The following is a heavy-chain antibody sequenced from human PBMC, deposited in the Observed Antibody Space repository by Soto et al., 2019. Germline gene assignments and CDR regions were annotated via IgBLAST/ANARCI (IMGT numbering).Heavy chain of an antibody. J-gene: IGHJ4*02. CDR1: GGSISDGAYY. Sequence: QVQLQESGPGLVKPSQTLSLTCTVSGGSISDGAYYWSWIRQPPGKGLEWIGHIYNSGNTYNNPSLRSRLTISLDTSKSQFSLNLNSVTAAHTAVYYCASGLSGDKVDQWGQGTLVTVSS. V-gene: IGHV4-30-4*01. D-gene: IGHD2-21*01. CDR2: IYNSGNT. CDR3: ASGLSGDKVDQ.